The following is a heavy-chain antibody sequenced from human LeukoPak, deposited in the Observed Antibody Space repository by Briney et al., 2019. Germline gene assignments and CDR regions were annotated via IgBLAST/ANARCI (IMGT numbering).Heavy chain of an antibody. CDR3: ARDWGTREKPVYGDHYYFDY. D-gene: IGHD4-17*01. V-gene: IGHV1-18*01. Sequence: ASVKVSCKASGYTFTSYGISWVRQAPGQGLEWMGWISAYNGNTNYAQKLQGRVTMTTDTSTSTAYMELRSLRSDDTAVSYCARDWGTREKPVYGDHYYFDYWGQGTLVTVSS. J-gene: IGHJ4*02. CDR2: ISAYNGNT. CDR1: GYTFTSYG.